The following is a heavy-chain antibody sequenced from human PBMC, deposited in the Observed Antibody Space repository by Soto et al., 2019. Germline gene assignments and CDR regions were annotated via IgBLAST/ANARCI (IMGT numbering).Heavy chain of an antibody. CDR1: RFTFSSYS. V-gene: IGHV3-33*01. Sequence: QVQLVESGGGVVQPGRSLRLSCAASRFTFSSYSMHWVRQARGKRLEWVAVMWYDGSKKNYADSVKGRFTSSRDNSENTLYLQMNSLRDEDTAVYYCARDDIGLGSLVDYWGQGTLVTVSS. CDR2: MWYDGSKK. D-gene: IGHD3-10*01. CDR3: ARDDIGLGSLVDY. J-gene: IGHJ4*02.